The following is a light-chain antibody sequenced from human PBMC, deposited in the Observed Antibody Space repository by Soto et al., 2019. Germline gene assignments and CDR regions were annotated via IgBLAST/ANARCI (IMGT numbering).Light chain of an antibody. V-gene: IGKV3-15*01. CDR3: HQYGLSPRHP. J-gene: IGKJ2*01. Sequence: ETVMTQSPATLSVSPGERATFSCRASQSINTNLAWFQLKPGQAPRLLIYGASIRAAGIPARFSGSGSGTEFTLTISSLEPEDFAVYYCHQYGLSPRHPFGQGTKLEIK. CDR2: GAS. CDR1: QSINTN.